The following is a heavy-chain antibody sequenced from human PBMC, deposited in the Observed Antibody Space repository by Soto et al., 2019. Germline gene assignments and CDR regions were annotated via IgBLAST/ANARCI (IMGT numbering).Heavy chain of an antibody. V-gene: IGHV3-7*03. J-gene: IGHJ4*02. Sequence: EVQLVESGGGLVQPGGSLRLSCAASGFTFSSYWMSWVRQAPGKGLEWVANIKQDGSEKYYVDSVKGRFTISRDNAKNSLYLQMNSLRAEDTAVYYCARDRGSGSYPLDYWGQGTLVTVSS. CDR1: GFTFSSYW. CDR3: ARDRGSGSYPLDY. D-gene: IGHD1-26*01. CDR2: IKQDGSEK.